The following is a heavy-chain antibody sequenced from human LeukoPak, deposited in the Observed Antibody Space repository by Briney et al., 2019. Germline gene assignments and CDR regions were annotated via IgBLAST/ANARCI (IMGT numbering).Heavy chain of an antibody. D-gene: IGHD5-18*01. J-gene: IGHJ4*02. CDR3: AKDRQWLPY. Sequence: GGSLRLSCAASGFTFSSYGMHWVRQAPGKGLEWEAVISYDGSNKYYADSVKGRFTISRDNSKNTLYLQMNSLRAEDTAVYYCAKDRQWLPYWGQGTLVTVST. V-gene: IGHV3-30*18. CDR2: ISYDGSNK. CDR1: GFTFSSYG.